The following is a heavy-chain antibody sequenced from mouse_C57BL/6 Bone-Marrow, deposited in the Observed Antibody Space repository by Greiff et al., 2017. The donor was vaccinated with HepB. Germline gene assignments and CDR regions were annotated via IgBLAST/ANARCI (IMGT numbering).Heavy chain of an antibody. D-gene: IGHD1-1*01. CDR2: LRNKANGYTT. CDR1: GFTFTDYY. V-gene: IGHV7-3*01. CDR3: ARYGRGYFDY. J-gene: IGHJ2*01. Sequence: EVQRVESGGGLVQPGGSLSLSCAASGFTFTDYYMSWVRQPPGKALEWLGFLRNKANGYTTEYSASVKGRFTISRDNSQSILYLQMNALRAEDSATYYCARYGRGYFDYWGQGTTLTVSS.